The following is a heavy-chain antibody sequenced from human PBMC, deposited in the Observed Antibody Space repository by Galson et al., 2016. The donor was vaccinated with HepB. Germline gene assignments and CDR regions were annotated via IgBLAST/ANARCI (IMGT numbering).Heavy chain of an antibody. CDR2: IYTGATT. D-gene: IGHD6-19*01. J-gene: IGHJ3*02. CDR3: ASQMGIPVAENAFDI. Sequence: SLRLSCAASGFSVSSYYMSWVRQAPGKGLDWVSVIYTGATTHYADSVKGRFTISRDTSKNTLYLQMNSLRAEETAVYYCASQMGIPVAENAFDIWGQGTMVTVSS. V-gene: IGHV3-53*01. CDR1: GFSVSSYY.